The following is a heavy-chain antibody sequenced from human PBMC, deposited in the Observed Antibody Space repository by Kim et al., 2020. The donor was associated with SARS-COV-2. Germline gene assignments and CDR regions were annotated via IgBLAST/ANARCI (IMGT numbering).Heavy chain of an antibody. J-gene: IGHJ4*02. CDR1: GFISSSFW. V-gene: IGHV3-7*03. Sequence: GGSLRLSCAASGFISSSFWMTWVRQAPGKGLEWVANIKTDGSAKSYVDSVKGRFTISRDNADNSLYLQMNSLRAEDTAVYYCVRAGSGLKYFDYWGQGTLVTVSS. CDR2: IKTDGSAK. D-gene: IGHD6-19*01. CDR3: VRAGSGLKYFDY.